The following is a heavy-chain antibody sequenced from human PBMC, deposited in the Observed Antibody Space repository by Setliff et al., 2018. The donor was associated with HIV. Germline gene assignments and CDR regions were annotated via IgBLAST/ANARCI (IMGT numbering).Heavy chain of an antibody. CDR2: IYYSGTT. J-gene: IGHJ4*02. CDR1: GYSISSDYY. Sequence: SETLSLTCTVSGYSISSDYYWGWIRQPPGKGLEWIGSIYYSGTTKYNPSLESRVTISQDTSKNQFSLRLSSVTAADTAVYYCARDGLRQQLGFDYWGQGTLVTVSS. D-gene: IGHD6-13*01. V-gene: IGHV4-38-2*02. CDR3: ARDGLRQQLGFDY.